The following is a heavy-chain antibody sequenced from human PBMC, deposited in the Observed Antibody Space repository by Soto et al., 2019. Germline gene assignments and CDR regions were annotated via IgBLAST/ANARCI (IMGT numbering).Heavy chain of an antibody. Sequence: GGSLRLSCAASGITFNSYSMNWVRQAPGKGLEGVSYISSSTSTIYYADSVKGRFTISRDNAKNSLCLQMNSLGDEDTAVYSCARRRGGYIFDYWGQGTLVPVSS. CDR2: ISSSTSTI. D-gene: IGHD5-12*01. CDR3: ARRRGGYIFDY. J-gene: IGHJ4*02. V-gene: IGHV3-48*02. CDR1: GITFNSYS.